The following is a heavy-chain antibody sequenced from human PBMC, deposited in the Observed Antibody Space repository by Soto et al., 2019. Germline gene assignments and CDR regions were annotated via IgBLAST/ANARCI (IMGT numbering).Heavy chain of an antibody. J-gene: IGHJ6*02. CDR1: GYTFSSYY. D-gene: IGHD2-15*01. Sequence: ASVKVSCKASGYTFSSYYMHWVRQAPGQGLEWMGIINPSGGSTSYAQKFQGRVTMTRDTSTSTVYMELSSLRSEDTAVYYCAHPGGSPPVDYYGMDVWGQGTTVTVSS. CDR2: INPSGGST. CDR3: AHPGGSPPVDYYGMDV. V-gene: IGHV1-46*01.